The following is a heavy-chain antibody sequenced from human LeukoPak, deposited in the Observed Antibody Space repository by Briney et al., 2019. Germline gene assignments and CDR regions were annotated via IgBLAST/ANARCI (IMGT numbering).Heavy chain of an antibody. J-gene: IGHJ4*02. D-gene: IGHD2/OR15-2a*01. V-gene: IGHV3-48*02. Sequence: GGSLRLACAASGFTFSSYTMNWVRQAPGKGLEWVSYVSASGSATYYGDSVKGRFTISRDNAKNSVYMQMNSLRDEDTAVYYCARISGLGAREYLDHWGQGTLVTVSS. CDR2: VSASGSAT. CDR1: GFTFSSYT. CDR3: ARISGLGAREYLDH.